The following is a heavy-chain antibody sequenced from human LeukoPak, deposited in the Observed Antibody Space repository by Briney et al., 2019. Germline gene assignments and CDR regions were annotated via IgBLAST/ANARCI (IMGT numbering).Heavy chain of an antibody. V-gene: IGHV1-2*02. J-gene: IGHJ6*02. Sequence: GASVKVSCKASGYTFTGYYMHWVRQAPGQGLEWMGWINPNSGGTNYAQKLQGRVTMTTDTSTSTAYMELRSLRSDDTAVYYCARDTPADYYYYGMDVWGQGTTVTVSS. CDR1: GYTFTGYY. CDR3: ARDTPADYYYYGMDV. D-gene: IGHD2-2*01. CDR2: INPNSGGT.